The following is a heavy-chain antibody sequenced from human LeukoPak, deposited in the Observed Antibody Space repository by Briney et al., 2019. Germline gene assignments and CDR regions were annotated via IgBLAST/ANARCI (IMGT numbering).Heavy chain of an antibody. CDR1: GGSISSSRDY. V-gene: IGHV4-39*01. CDR2: IYYSGST. D-gene: IGHD6-19*01. Sequence: ETSETLSLTCTVSGGSISSSRDYWGWIRQPPGKGLEWIGSIYYSGSTYYNPSLKSRGTISVDTSKNQFSLKLSSVTAADTAVYYCARHVEIAVAGPIDYWGQGTLVTVSS. J-gene: IGHJ4*02. CDR3: ARHVEIAVAGPIDY.